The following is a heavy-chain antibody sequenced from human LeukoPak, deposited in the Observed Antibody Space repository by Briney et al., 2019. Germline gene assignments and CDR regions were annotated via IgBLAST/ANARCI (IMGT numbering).Heavy chain of an antibody. CDR1: GYTFTSYD. D-gene: IGHD6-19*01. J-gene: IGHJ5*02. CDR3: ASKDGSGWYEEA. V-gene: IGHV1-8*01. CDR2: MNPNSGNT. Sequence: GASVKVSCKASGYTFTSYDINWVRQATGQGLEWMGWMNPNSGNTGYAQKFQGRITMTRDTSTSTVYVELSSLRSEDTAVYYCASKDGSGWYEEAWGQGTLVTVSS.